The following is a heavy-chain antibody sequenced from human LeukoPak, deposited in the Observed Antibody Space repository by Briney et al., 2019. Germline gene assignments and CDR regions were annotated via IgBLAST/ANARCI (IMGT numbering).Heavy chain of an antibody. V-gene: IGHV4-59*01. CDR3: ARRDYVWGSYDY. CDR1: GGSISSYY. CDR2: IYYSGST. J-gene: IGHJ4*02. Sequence: PSETLSLTCTVSGGSISSYYWSWIRQPPGKGLEWIGYIYYSGSTNYNPSLKSRVTISVDTSKNQFSLKLSSVTAADTAVYYCARRDYVWGSYDYWGQGTPVTVSS. D-gene: IGHD3-16*01.